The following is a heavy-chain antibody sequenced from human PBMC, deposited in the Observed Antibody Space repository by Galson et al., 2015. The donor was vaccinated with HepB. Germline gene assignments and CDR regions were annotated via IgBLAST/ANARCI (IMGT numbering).Heavy chain of an antibody. CDR2: IIPVFGTA. CDR3: ARGGRYRAVAGTDDGSFDP. CDR1: GGTFSSYA. D-gene: IGHD6-19*01. Sequence: SVKVSCKASGGTFSSYAISWVRQAPGQGLEWMGGIIPVFGTANYAQKFQGGVTITADKSTSTAYMELSSLRSEDTAVYYCARGGRYRAVAGTDDGSFDPWGQGTLVTVSS. J-gene: IGHJ5*02. V-gene: IGHV1-69*06.